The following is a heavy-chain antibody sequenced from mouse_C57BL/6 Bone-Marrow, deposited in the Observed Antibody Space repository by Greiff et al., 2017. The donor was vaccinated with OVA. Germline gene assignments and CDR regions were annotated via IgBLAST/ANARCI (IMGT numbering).Heavy chain of an antibody. CDR3: ARDYYGSSSFAY. CDR2: ISNKANGYTS. J-gene: IGHJ3*01. D-gene: IGHD1-1*01. Sequence: EVKLMESGGGLVQPGGSLSLSCAASGFTFTDYYMSWVRQPPGQALEWLGFISNKANGYTSEYSVSVKGRFTISSDKSQSILYLEMNALRAEDSATYYCARDYYGSSSFAYWGQGTLVTVSA. V-gene: IGHV7-3*01. CDR1: GFTFTDYY.